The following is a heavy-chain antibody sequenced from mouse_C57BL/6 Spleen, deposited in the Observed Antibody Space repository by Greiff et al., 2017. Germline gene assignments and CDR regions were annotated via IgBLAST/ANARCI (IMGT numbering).Heavy chain of an antibody. CDR3: ASEDYSIHACFDY. V-gene: IGHV5-4*01. D-gene: IGHD2-5*01. CDR2: ISDGGSYT. J-gene: IGHJ2*01. Sequence: EVQVVESGGGLVKPGGSLKLSCAASGFTFSSYAMSWVRQTPKKRLEWVATISDGGSYTYYTENVKGRFTITRDNANNNLYLQMSHLKSEDTAVYYCASEDYSIHACFDYWGQGTTLTVSA. CDR1: GFTFSSYA.